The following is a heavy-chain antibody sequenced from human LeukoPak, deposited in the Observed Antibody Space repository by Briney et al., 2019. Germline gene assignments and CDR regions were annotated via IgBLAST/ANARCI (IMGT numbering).Heavy chain of an antibody. V-gene: IGHV4-61*08. Sequence: PSETLSLTCTVSGGSISSGGYYWSWTRQHPGQGLEWIGYIYYSGSTNYNPSLKSRVTISVDTSKNQFSLKLSSVTAADTAVYYCARANYGQSFRWFDPWGQGTLVTVSS. CDR1: GGSISSGGYY. D-gene: IGHD4-17*01. CDR2: IYYSGST. CDR3: ARANYGQSFRWFDP. J-gene: IGHJ5*02.